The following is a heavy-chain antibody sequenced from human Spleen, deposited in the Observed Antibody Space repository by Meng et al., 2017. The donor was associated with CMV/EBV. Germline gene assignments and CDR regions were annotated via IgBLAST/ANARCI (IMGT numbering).Heavy chain of an antibody. D-gene: IGHD1-26*01. CDR3: AKGEWELPTFFDS. J-gene: IGHJ4*02. Sequence: GGSLRLSCAASGFTFSDYYMSWIRQAPGKGLEWVSYISSSGSTIYYADSVKGRFTISRDNSKNTVFLQMNSLTADDTAVYYCAKGEWELPTFFDSWGQGILVTVSS. V-gene: IGHV3-11*01. CDR2: ISSSGSTI. CDR1: GFTFSDYY.